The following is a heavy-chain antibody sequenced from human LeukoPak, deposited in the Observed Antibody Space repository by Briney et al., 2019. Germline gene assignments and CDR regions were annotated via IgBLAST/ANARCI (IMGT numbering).Heavy chain of an antibody. V-gene: IGHV4-31*03. CDR1: GDSISSGAYY. CDR2: IGYTGDT. CDR3: ARVAAATTNPRFDF. J-gene: IGHJ4*02. Sequence: SETLSLTCTISGDSISSGAYYWSWVRQLPEKGLDWIGYIGYTGDTYYNPSLRSRTSISKDTSKTQFSLRLDSLTAADTSVYYCARVAAATTNPRFDFWGQGTLVTVSS. D-gene: IGHD1-1*01.